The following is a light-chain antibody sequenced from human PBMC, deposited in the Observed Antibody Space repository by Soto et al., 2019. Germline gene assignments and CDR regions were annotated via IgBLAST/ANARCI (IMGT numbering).Light chain of an antibody. J-gene: IGLJ2*01. CDR1: SSDVVSYNL. CDR3: CSYAGSSTPVV. CDR2: EGS. V-gene: IGLV2-23*01. Sequence: QSALPQPASVSGSPGQSITISCTGTSSDVVSYNLVSWYQQHPGKAPKLMIYEGSKWPSGVSNRFSGSKSGNTASLTISGLQAEDEADYYCCSYAGSSTPVVFGGGTKVTVL.